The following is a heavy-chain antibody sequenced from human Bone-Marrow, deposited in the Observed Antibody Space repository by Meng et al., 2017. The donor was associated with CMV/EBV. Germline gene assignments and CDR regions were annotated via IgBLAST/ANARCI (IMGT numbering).Heavy chain of an antibody. Sequence: GSLRLSCTVSGGSISSSSYYWGWIRQPPGKGLEWIGSIYYSGSTYYNPSLKSRVTISVDTSKNQFSLKLSSVTAADTAVDYCAREGSTSCYDYWGQGTLVTVSS. V-gene: IGHV4-39*07. J-gene: IGHJ4*02. CDR1: GGSISSSSYY. CDR3: AREGSTSCYDY. CDR2: IYYSGST. D-gene: IGHD2-2*01.